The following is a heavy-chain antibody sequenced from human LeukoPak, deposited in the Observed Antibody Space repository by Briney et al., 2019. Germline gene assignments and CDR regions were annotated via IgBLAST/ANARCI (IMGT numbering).Heavy chain of an antibody. Sequence: PGGSLRLSCAASGFTFSSYWMSWVRQAPGKGLEWVANIKQDGSEKYYVDSVEGRFTISGDNAKNSMYLQMNTLRADDTAVYYCARVRGYRQLDFWGQGTLVTVSS. CDR2: IKQDGSEK. D-gene: IGHD3-16*02. J-gene: IGHJ4*02. CDR3: ARVRGYRQLDF. CDR1: GFTFSSYW. V-gene: IGHV3-7*01.